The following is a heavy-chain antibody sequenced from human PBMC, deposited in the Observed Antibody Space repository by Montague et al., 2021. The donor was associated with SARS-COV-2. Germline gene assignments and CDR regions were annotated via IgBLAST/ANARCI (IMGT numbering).Heavy chain of an antibody. J-gene: IGHJ4*02. D-gene: IGHD3-3*01. Sequence: SETLSLTCTVYGGSIISYYWSWIRQYPGKGLEWIGDINPTGSTNYSPSLKSRVTMSIDMSKNQFSLNLTSVTAADTAVYYCARRGGGPYFDFWGQGTLVTVSS. V-gene: IGHV4-59*08. CDR2: INPTGST. CDR1: GGSIISYY. CDR3: ARRGGGPYFDF.